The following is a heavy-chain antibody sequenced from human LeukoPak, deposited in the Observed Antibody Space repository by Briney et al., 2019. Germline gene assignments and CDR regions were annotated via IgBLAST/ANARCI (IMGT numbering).Heavy chain of an antibody. CDR1: GFTFSSYG. J-gene: IGHJ6*03. CDR3: ARTGYSSGWRESYYYMDV. V-gene: IGHV3-23*01. CDR2: ISGSGGST. Sequence: GGSLRLSCAASGFTFSSYGMSWVRQAPGKGLEWVSAISGSGGSTYYADSVKGRFTISRDNPKNTLYLQMNSLRAEDTAVYYCARTGYSSGWRESYYYMDVWGKGTTVTVSS. D-gene: IGHD6-19*01.